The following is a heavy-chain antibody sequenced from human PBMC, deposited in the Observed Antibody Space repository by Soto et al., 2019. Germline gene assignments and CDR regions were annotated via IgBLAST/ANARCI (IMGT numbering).Heavy chain of an antibody. CDR2: IYYSGST. J-gene: IGHJ6*03. D-gene: IGHD4-4*01. CDR1: GGSISSYY. V-gene: IGHV4-59*01. Sequence: SETLSFTCTVSGGSISSYYWSWIRQPPGKGLEWIGYIYYSGSTNYNPSLKSRVTISVDTSKNQFSLKLSSVTAADTAVYYCARSTGLERTVDEYYYYMDVWGKGTTVTVSS. CDR3: ARSTGLERTVDEYYYYMDV.